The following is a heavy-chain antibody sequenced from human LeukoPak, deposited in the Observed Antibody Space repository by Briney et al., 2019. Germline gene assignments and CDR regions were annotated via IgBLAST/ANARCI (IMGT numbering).Heavy chain of an antibody. CDR3: ARSAGGSGSYWEYYFDY. CDR1: GGSISSYY. Sequence: SETLSLTCTVSGGSISSYYWSWIRQPPGKGLEWLGYIYYSGSTDYNPSLESRVTISVDTSKNQFSLKLSSVTAADTAVYYCARSAGGSGSYWEYYFDYWGRGILVTVSS. CDR2: IYYSGST. J-gene: IGHJ4*02. V-gene: IGHV4-59*01. D-gene: IGHD3-10*01.